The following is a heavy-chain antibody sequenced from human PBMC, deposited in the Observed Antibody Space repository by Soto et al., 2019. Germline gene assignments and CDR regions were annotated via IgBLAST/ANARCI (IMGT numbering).Heavy chain of an antibody. CDR1: GGTFSSYA. Sequence: GASVKVSCKASGGTFSSYAISWVRQAPGQGLEWMGGIIPIFGTANYAQKFQGRVTITADESTSTAYMELSSLRSEDTAVYYCARDPEHPDAFDIWGQGTMVTVSS. V-gene: IGHV1-69*13. J-gene: IGHJ3*02. CDR3: ARDPEHPDAFDI. CDR2: IIPIFGTA.